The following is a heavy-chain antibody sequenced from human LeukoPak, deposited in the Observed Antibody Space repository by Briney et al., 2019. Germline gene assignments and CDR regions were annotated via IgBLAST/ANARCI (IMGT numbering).Heavy chain of an antibody. CDR1: GYSISSGYY. CDR2: IYHSGST. Sequence: SETLSLTCTVSGYSISSGYYWGWIRQPPGKGLEWIGSIYHSGSTYYNPSLKSRVTISVDTSKNQFSLKLSSVTAADTAVYYCARVRITMIVAMDYWGQGTLVTVSS. D-gene: IGHD3-22*01. CDR3: ARVRITMIVAMDY. V-gene: IGHV4-38-2*02. J-gene: IGHJ4*02.